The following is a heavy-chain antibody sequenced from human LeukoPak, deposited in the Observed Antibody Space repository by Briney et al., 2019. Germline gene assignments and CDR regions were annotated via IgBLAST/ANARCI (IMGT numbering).Heavy chain of an antibody. CDR3: ARIEGVVAAANWFDP. CDR2: ISSSGSTI. V-gene: IGHV3-11*01. CDR1: GFTFSDYY. J-gene: IGHJ5*02. Sequence: PGGSLRLSCAASGFTFSDYYMSWIRQAPGKGLEWVSYISSSGSTIYYADSVKGRFTISRDNAKNSLYLQMNSLRAEDTAVYYCARIEGVVAAANWFDPWGQGTLVTVSS. D-gene: IGHD2-15*01.